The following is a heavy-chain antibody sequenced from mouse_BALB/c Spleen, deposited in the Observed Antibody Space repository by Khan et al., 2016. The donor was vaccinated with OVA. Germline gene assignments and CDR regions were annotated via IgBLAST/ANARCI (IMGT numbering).Heavy chain of an antibody. CDR3: GIEEYYENSSIDY. Sequence: QVQLQQSGPELVKPGASVKISCKASGYTFTDNYMNWVKQKPGQGLEWIGWIYPGSGNTKYNEKFKGKATLTVDTSSSTAYMHLSSLTSEDTAVYYCGIEEYYENSSIDYWDQGTTLTVSS. J-gene: IGHJ2*01. CDR1: GYTFTDNY. D-gene: IGHD1-1*01. V-gene: IGHV1-84*02. CDR2: IYPGSGNT.